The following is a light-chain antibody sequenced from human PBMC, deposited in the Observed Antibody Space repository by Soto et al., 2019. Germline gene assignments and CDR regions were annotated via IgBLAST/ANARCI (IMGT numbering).Light chain of an antibody. CDR3: QKYSSVPV. CDR2: AAS. CDR1: QGSRNF. Sequence: DIQMTQSPTSLSASVGDRVTITCRASQGSRNFVAWYQQKPGKPPKLLIYAASTLQSGVPSRFSGSGSGTDFTLIINSLQPEDVATYSCQKYSSVPVFGPGTKVEI. V-gene: IGKV1-27*01. J-gene: IGKJ3*01.